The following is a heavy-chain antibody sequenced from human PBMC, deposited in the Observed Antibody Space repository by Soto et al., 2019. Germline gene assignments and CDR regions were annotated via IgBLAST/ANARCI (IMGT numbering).Heavy chain of an antibody. D-gene: IGHD1-26*01. J-gene: IGHJ3*02. V-gene: IGHV3-13*01. CDR2: FGTAGDT. CDR3: ARGIVGAFDI. CDR1: GFTFSTYS. Sequence: PGGSLRLSCAASGFTFSTYSMHWVRQATGKGLELVSAFGTAGDTYYPGSVKGRFTISRENAKNSLYLQMNSLRAGDTAAYYCARGIVGAFDIWGQGTMVTVSS.